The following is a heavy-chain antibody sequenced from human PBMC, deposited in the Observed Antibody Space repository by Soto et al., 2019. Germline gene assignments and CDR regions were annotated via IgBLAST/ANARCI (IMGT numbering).Heavy chain of an antibody. V-gene: IGHV6-1*01. CDR2: KYYRSKWFN. CDR3: AREWTTAYGFDP. J-gene: IGHJ5*02. Sequence: TLSLTVAISGCLVPRNSGAWTWNRQSPSRGLEWLGRKYYRSKWFNDYAVSVKSRLTITPATSKKQVSLQLHSVTPEATAGYYCAREWTTAYGFDP. CDR1: GCLVPRNSGA. D-gene: IGHD4-4*01.